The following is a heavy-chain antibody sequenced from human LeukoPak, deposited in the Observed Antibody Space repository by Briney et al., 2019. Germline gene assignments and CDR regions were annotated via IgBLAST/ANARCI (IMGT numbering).Heavy chain of an antibody. CDR2: IYYSGST. CDR1: GGSISSSSHY. V-gene: IGHV4-39*01. CDR3: ARHYSGYSYGYPFDY. D-gene: IGHD5-18*01. Sequence: SETLSLTCTVSGGSISSSSHYWGWLRQPPGKGLEWIGSIYYSGSTYYNPSLKSRVTISVDTSKNQFSLKLSSVTAADTAVYYCARHYSGYSYGYPFDYWGQGTLVTVSS. J-gene: IGHJ4*02.